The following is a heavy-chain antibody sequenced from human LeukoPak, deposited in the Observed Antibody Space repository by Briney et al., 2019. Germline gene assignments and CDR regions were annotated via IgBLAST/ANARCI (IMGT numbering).Heavy chain of an antibody. J-gene: IGHJ4*02. D-gene: IGHD3-3*01. CDR1: GFTFSSYW. V-gene: IGHV3-7*01. Sequence: GGSLRLSCAASGFTFSSYWMSWVRQAPGKGPEWVAHIKQDASQEDHVDSVKGRFTISRDNAKNSLYLQMNSLRAEDTAVYYCARGVVYPTWSGPHWSDYWGQGTLVTVSS. CDR3: ARGVVYPTWSGPHWSDY. CDR2: IKQDASQE.